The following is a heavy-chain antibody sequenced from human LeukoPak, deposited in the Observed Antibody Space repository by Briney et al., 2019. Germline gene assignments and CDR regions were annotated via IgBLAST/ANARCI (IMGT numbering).Heavy chain of an antibody. D-gene: IGHD3-3*01. CDR1: RYTFTSYY. J-gene: IGHJ5*02. CDR3: ARDGTITIFGVVTHTGVWFDP. V-gene: IGHV1-46*01. Sequence: ASVKVSCKASRYTFTSYYMHWVRQAPGQGLEWMGIINPSGGSTSYAQKFQGRVTMTRDTSTSTVYMELSSLRSEDTAVYYCARDGTITIFGVVTHTGVWFDPWGQGTLVTVSS. CDR2: INPSGGST.